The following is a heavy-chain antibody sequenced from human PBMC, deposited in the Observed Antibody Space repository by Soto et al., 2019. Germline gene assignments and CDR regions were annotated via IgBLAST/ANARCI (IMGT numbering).Heavy chain of an antibody. CDR3: SRGILV. Sequence: QVQLQESGPGLVKPSQTLSLTCTVSGGSINSGGYCWSWIRQHPGKGLEWIGCISYGGSTSYNPSLKRRVTISVDTSKNQFSLKPTSVTAADTVVYYCSRGILVWGQGALITVSS. J-gene: IGHJ4*02. D-gene: IGHD5-18*01. CDR2: ISYGGST. CDR1: GGSINSGGYC. V-gene: IGHV4-31*03.